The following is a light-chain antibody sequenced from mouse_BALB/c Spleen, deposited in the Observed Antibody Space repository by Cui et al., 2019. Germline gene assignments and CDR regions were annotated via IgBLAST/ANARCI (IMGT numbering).Light chain of an antibody. V-gene: IGKV14-111*01. Sequence: DIKITHSPSSMHASQGERVTITCKASQDINSYLSWFQQKPGKSPKTLIYRANRLVDGVPSRFSGSGSGQDYSLTISSLEYEDMGIYYCLQYDEFPLTFGAGTKLELK. CDR1: QDINSY. CDR3: LQYDEFPLT. J-gene: IGKJ5*01. CDR2: RAN.